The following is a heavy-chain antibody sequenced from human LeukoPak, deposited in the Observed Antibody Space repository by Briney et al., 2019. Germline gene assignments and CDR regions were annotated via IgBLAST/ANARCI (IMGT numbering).Heavy chain of an antibody. CDR1: GFTFSSFW. V-gene: IGHV3-7*05. D-gene: IGHD5-18*01. J-gene: IGHJ4*02. CDR2: IKQDGSEK. Sequence: PSGGSLRLSCAASGFTFSSFWMSWVRQPPGKGLEWVANIKQDGSEKYYVDSVRGRFTISRDNAKNSLFLQMNSLRGEDTAVYYCATSPYSTVDYWGQGTLVTVSS. CDR3: ATSPYSTVDY.